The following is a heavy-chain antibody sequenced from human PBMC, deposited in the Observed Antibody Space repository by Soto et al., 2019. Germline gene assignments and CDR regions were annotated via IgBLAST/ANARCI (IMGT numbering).Heavy chain of an antibody. Sequence: GGSLRLSCAASGFTFSSYAMSWVRQAPGKGLEWVSAISGSGGSTYYADSVKGRFTISRDNSKDTLYLQMNSLRAEDTAVYYFAKQSDTIFGVVIPTHIDYWGQGTLVTVSS. V-gene: IGHV3-23*01. CDR1: GFTFSSYA. CDR2: ISGSGGST. D-gene: IGHD3-3*01. J-gene: IGHJ4*02. CDR3: AKQSDTIFGVVIPTHIDY.